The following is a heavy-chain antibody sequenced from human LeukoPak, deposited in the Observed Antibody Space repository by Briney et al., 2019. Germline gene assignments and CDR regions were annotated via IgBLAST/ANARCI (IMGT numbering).Heavy chain of an antibody. D-gene: IGHD2-15*01. J-gene: IGHJ4*02. V-gene: IGHV1-69*05. Sequence: SVKVSCKASGGTFSSYAISWVRQAPGQGLEWMGRIIPIFGTANYAQKFQGRVAITTDESTSTAYMELSSLRSEDTAVYYCARHEDILRNDYFDYWGQGTLVTVSS. CDR2: IIPIFGTA. CDR3: ARHEDILRNDYFDY. CDR1: GGTFSSYA.